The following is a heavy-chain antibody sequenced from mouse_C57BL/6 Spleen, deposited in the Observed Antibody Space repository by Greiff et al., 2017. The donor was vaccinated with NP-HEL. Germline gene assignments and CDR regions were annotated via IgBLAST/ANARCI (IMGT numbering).Heavy chain of an antibody. V-gene: IGHV1-4*01. D-gene: IGHD1-1*01. CDR2: INPSSGYT. J-gene: IGHJ1*03. CDR1: GYTFTSYT. Sequence: VQLQQSGAELARPGASVKMSCKASGYTFTSYTMHWVKQRPGQGLEWIGYINPSSGYTKYNQKFKDKATLTADKSSSTAYMQLSSLTSEDSAVYDCAKRGYSATVVATRYFDVWATGTTVTVSS. CDR3: AKRGYSATVVATRYFDV.